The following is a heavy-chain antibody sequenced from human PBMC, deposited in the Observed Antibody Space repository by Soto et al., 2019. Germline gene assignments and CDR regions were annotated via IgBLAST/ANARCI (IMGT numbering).Heavy chain of an antibody. Sequence: EVQLVESGGGLVQPGGSLRLSCAASGFTFSNYWMSWVRQAPGKGLEWVANIKQDGSEKYYVDSVKGRFTISRDNAKNSLYLHMNSLKTEDTATYYCARLSGWLRIPPPDYWGQGPWSPSPQ. V-gene: IGHV3-7*01. D-gene: IGHD5-12*01. CDR3: ARLSGWLRIPPPDY. CDR2: IKQDGSEK. J-gene: IGHJ4*02. CDR1: GFTFSNYW.